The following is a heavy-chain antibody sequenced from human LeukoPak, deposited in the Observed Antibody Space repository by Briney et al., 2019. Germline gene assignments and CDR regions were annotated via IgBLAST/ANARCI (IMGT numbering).Heavy chain of an antibody. D-gene: IGHD6-13*01. CDR1: GGSISSGSYY. V-gene: IGHV4-61*02. Sequence: PSETLSLTCTVSGGSISSGSYYWSWIRQPAGKGLEWIGRIYTSGSTNYNPSLNSRVTILLDTSKNQFSLKLSSVTAADTAVYYCARDLRGYSSSWTYFDYWGQGTLVTVSS. CDR2: IYTSGST. CDR3: ARDLRGYSSSWTYFDY. J-gene: IGHJ4*02.